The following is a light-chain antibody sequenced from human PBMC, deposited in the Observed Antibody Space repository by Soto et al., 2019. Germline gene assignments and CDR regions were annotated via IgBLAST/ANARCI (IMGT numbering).Light chain of an antibody. Sequence: QSALTQPPSASGSPGQSVAISCTGSSSDAGAYNYVSWYQQHPGKAPKLMIYEVSKRPSGVPDRFSGSKSGNTASLTVSGLQAEDEADYYCSSYAGSNNLVFGGGTKLTVL. J-gene: IGLJ2*01. CDR1: SSDAGAYNY. V-gene: IGLV2-8*01. CDR2: EVS. CDR3: SSYAGSNNLV.